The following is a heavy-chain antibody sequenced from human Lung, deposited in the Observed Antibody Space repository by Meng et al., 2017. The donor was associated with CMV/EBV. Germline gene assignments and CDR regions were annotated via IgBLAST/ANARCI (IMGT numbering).Heavy chain of an antibody. J-gene: IGHJ6*02. CDR1: GLTVSNNY. CDR2: FYSGGST. Sequence: GGSLRLSCAASGLTVSNNYLTWVRQAPGKGLEWVSVFYSGGSTYYADSVKGRFTVSRDNSKNTLYLQMNSLRVEDTGIYYCARDMYWDQSYHGMDVWGRGXTVTVSS. D-gene: IGHD1-26*01. V-gene: IGHV3-66*02. CDR3: ARDMYWDQSYHGMDV.